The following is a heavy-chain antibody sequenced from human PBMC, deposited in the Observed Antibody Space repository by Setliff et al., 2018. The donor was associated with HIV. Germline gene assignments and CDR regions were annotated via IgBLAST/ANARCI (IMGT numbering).Heavy chain of an antibody. CDR2: IYHTGNT. J-gene: IGHJ1*01. CDR3: QGALYDSSGYYPEYFQH. CDR1: GGSISSDKW. D-gene: IGHD3-22*01. V-gene: IGHV4-4*02. Sequence: SETLSLTCTVSGGSISSDKWWDWVRQPPGKGLEWIGEIYHTGNTNYDPSLKSRVTMSVDKSKNQFSLKLNSVTAADTAVYYCQGALYDSSGYYPEYFQHWGQGTLVTVSS.